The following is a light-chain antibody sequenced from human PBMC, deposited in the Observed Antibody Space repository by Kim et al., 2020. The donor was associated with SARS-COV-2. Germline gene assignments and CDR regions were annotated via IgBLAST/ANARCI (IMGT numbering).Light chain of an antibody. V-gene: IGLV3-1*01. J-gene: IGLJ1*01. CDR2: QDY. Sequence: SYELTQPPSVSVSPGQTASITCSGNKLGDKYACWYQQKPGQSPVLVIYQDYKRPSRIPERFSGSNSGNTATLTISGTQAMDEADYYCQAWDSSTGVFGTGTKVTVL. CDR3: QAWDSSTGV. CDR1: KLGDKY.